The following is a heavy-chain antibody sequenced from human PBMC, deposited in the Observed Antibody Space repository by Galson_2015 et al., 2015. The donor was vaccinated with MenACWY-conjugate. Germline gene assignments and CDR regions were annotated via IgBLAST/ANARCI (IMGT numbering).Heavy chain of an antibody. CDR3: ARLRYSGSYYYFDY. J-gene: IGHJ4*02. V-gene: IGHV4-59*08. D-gene: IGHD1-26*01. Sequence: LSLTCTVSGGSIRSYYWSWIRQPPGKGLEWIGYIYYSGSTNHNPSLKSRVTISVDTSKNQFSLKLSSVTAADTAVYYCARLRYSGSYYYFDYWGQGTLITVSS. CDR1: GGSIRSYY. CDR2: IYYSGST.